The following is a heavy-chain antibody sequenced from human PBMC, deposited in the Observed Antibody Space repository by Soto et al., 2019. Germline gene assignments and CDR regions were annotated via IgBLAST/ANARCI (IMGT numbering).Heavy chain of an antibody. Sequence: TSETLSLTCTVSGGSISSGGYYWSWIRQHPGKGLEWIGYIYYSGSTYYNPSLKSRVTISVDTSKNQFSLKLSSVTAADTAVYYCARDVETAAAGFDPWGQGTLVTVSS. CDR1: GGSISSGGYY. J-gene: IGHJ5*02. CDR3: ARDVETAAAGFDP. CDR2: IYYSGST. D-gene: IGHD6-13*01. V-gene: IGHV4-31*03.